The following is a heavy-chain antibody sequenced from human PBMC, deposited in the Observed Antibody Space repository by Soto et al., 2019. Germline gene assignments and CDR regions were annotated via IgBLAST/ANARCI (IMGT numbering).Heavy chain of an antibody. J-gene: IGHJ3*02. D-gene: IGHD3-3*01. V-gene: IGHV3-23*01. Sequence: GGSLRLSCAASGFTFSSYAMSWVRQAPGKGLEWVSAISGSGGSTYYADSVKGRFTISRDNSKNTLYLQMNSLRAEDTAVYYCAKWFLSWSGYYTALDIWGQGTMVTVSS. CDR3: AKWFLSWSGYYTALDI. CDR2: ISGSGGST. CDR1: GFTFSSYA.